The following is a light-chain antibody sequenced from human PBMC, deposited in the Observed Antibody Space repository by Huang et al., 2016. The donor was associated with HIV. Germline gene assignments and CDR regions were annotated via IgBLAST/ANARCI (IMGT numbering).Light chain of an antibody. CDR2: QVA. Sequence: VVLTQSPLYLSVTLGQPASISCRSRQSLIHSNGNTYLNWFQQRPGQSPRRLISQVARRDSGVPDRFSGSGSGTDFTLKISRVEAEDVGVYYCMQGTHLFTFGGGTRVDIK. V-gene: IGKV2-30*02. CDR1: QSLIHSNGNTY. J-gene: IGKJ4*01. CDR3: MQGTHLFT.